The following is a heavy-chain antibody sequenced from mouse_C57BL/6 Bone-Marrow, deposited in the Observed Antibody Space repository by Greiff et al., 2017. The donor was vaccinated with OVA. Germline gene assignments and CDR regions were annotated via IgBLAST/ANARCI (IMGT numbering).Heavy chain of an antibody. J-gene: IGHJ2*01. CDR3: ARGGNYVYYFDY. CDR2: FHPYNDDT. V-gene: IGHV1-47*01. CDR1: GYTFTTYP. Sequence: VKLQESGAELVKPGASVKMSCKASGYTFTTYPIEWMKQNHGKSLEWIGNFHPYNDDTKYNEKFKGKATLTVEKSSSTVYLELSRLTSDDSAVYYCARGGNYVYYFDYWGQGTTLTVSS. D-gene: IGHD2-1*01.